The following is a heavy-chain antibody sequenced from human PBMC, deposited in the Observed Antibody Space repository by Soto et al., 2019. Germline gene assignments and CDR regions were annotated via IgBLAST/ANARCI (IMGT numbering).Heavy chain of an antibody. D-gene: IGHD6-13*01. J-gene: IGHJ5*02. CDR1: GYTFANFY. CDR3: ARSRQEAPFITWYGWFDP. CDR2: INPNGGAT. V-gene: IGHV1-46*01. Sequence: QVQLVQSGAEVKKSGAAVKLSCKASGYTFANFYIHWVRQAPGQGPEWVGMINPNGGATNYAERFRGRVSMTRDMSTNTVFMELSGLRSDDTAVFYCARSRQEAPFITWYGWFDPWGQGTLVTVSS.